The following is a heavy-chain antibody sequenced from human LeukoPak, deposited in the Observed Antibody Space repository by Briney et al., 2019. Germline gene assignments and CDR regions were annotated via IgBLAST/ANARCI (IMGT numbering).Heavy chain of an antibody. D-gene: IGHD6-19*01. CDR1: GYTFTSYY. Sequence: ASVKDSCKACGYTFTSYYMHWVGQAPGQGLEWMGIINPSGGSTSYAQKFQGRVTMTRDTSTSTVCMELSSLRSEDTAVYYCARGDSSGWYAVDYGGQGTLVTVSS. CDR2: INPSGGST. CDR3: ARGDSSGWYAVDY. V-gene: IGHV1-46*01. J-gene: IGHJ4*02.